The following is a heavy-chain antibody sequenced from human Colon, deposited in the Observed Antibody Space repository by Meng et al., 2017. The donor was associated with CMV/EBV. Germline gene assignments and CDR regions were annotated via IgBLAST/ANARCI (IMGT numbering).Heavy chain of an antibody. Sequence: TNSGDSFSSDIYYWTWLRQHPEKGLECLRYTHYRQRIHYNPSLQRRVAISGDTSKNQFSLSLSSVTAADTAVYYCARGRDAYNVGLWGQGTLVTVSS. V-gene: IGHV4-31*03. D-gene: IGHD5-24*01. CDR2: THYRQRI. CDR3: ARGRDAYNVGL. CDR1: GDSFSSDIYY. J-gene: IGHJ4*02.